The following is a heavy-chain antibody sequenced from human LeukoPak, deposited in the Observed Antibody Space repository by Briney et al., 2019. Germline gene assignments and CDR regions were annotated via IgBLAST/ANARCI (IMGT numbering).Heavy chain of an antibody. Sequence: AGGSLRLSCAASGFTFRNDGMSWVRQAPGKGLEWVSGTIGSGDSKFYADPVKGRFTISRDNSRNTLYLHMNSLRVDDTAVYYCASLYNDYGDYWGQGALVTVSS. J-gene: IGHJ4*02. V-gene: IGHV3-23*01. CDR1: GFTFRNDG. CDR2: TIGSGDSK. D-gene: IGHD5-24*01. CDR3: ASLYNDYGDY.